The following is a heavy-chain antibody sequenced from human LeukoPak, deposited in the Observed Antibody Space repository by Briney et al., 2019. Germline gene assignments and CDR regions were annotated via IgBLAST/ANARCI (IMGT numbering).Heavy chain of an antibody. D-gene: IGHD3-3*01. J-gene: IGHJ4*02. CDR3: AKHPQVDYDSDQDY. CDR1: GFTFSSYG. Sequence: PGGSLRLSCAASGFTFSSYGMHWVRQAPGKGLEWVAVISYDGSNKYYADSVKGRFTISRDNSKNTLYLQMNSLRAEDTAVCYCAKHPQVDYDSDQDYWGQGTLVTVSS. CDR2: ISYDGSNK. V-gene: IGHV3-30*18.